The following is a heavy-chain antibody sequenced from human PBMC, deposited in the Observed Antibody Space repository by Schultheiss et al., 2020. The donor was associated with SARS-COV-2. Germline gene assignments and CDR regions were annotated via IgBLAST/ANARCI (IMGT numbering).Heavy chain of an antibody. CDR2: IYYSGST. Sequence: SETLSLTCNVSGGSISGYYWSWIRQPPGKGLEWIGYIYYSGSTYYNPSLKSRVTISVDTSKNQFSLKLSSVTAADTAVYYCARQPRSGSYYSASYYYGMDVWGQGTTVTVSS. D-gene: IGHD3-10*01. CDR1: GGSISGYY. V-gene: IGHV4-59*08. J-gene: IGHJ6*02. CDR3: ARQPRSGSYYSASYYYGMDV.